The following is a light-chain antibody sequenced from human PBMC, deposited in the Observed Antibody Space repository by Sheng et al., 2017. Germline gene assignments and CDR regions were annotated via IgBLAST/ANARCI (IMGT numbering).Light chain of an antibody. V-gene: IGKV1-6*01. CDR2: SSS. Sequence: AIQMTQSPSSLSASVGDTVAITCRASQDIKNDLGWYQHKPGNAPKLLIYSSSNLQSGVPSRFSGSVSGTVFTLTISSLQSEDCATYYCLQDYNYPYTFGQGTTLEIK. CDR1: QDIKND. J-gene: IGKJ2*01. CDR3: LQDYNYPYT.